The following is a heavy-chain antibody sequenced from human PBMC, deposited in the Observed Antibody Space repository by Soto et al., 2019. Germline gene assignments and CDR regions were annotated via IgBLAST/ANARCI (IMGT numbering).Heavy chain of an antibody. D-gene: IGHD5-12*01. CDR1: GDSSSSYY. V-gene: IGHV4-59*08. CDR2: LYYGRSA. Sequence: SLMLCLTWAVAGDSSSSYYCRRIRQPPGKGLESIGYLYYGRSANYNPSLKSRVTLSVDTSTNQCSLTLSSMTAADTAVYYCARRIVATETFDYWGQGTLVTVSS. CDR3: ARRIVATETFDY. J-gene: IGHJ4*02.